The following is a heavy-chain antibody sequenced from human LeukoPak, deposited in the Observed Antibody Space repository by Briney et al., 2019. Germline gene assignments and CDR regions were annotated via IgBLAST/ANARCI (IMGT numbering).Heavy chain of an antibody. Sequence: GGSLRLSCAASGFTFSSYAMHWVRQAPGKGLEYVSAISSNGGSTYYANSVKGRFTISRDNSKNTLYLQMGSLRAEDMAVYYCARIGATATAVDYWGQGTLVTVSS. CDR2: ISSNGGST. J-gene: IGHJ4*02. D-gene: IGHD5-18*01. V-gene: IGHV3-64*01. CDR1: GFTFSSYA. CDR3: ARIGATATAVDY.